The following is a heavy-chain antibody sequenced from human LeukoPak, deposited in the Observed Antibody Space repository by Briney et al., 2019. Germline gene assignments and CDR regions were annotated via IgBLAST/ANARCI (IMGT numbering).Heavy chain of an antibody. CDR1: GGSMTHFY. Sequence: SETLSLTCTVSGGSMTHFYWTWIRQFPGRGLEWIGYVHHSGSTGYHPSLKTRVVISVDMSKGQFSLKLNSVTAADTAVYYCARTLYCGGDCRYSDSWGQGTLVIVSS. V-gene: IGHV4-59*01. J-gene: IGHJ4*02. D-gene: IGHD2-21*01. CDR3: ARTLYCGGDCRYSDS. CDR2: VHHSGST.